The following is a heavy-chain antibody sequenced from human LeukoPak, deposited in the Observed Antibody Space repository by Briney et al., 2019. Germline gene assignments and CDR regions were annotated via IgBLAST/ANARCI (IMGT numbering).Heavy chain of an antibody. CDR2: IRESGGST. J-gene: IGHJ4*02. Sequence: PGGSLRHSCVASGFTFSSYAMSWVRQAPGKGLEWVSAIRESGGSTHYADSVKGRFTISRDNSKNTLYLQMNSLRAEDTAVYYCAKTKPYGTTWYGGIDWGQGALVTVSS. CDR1: GFTFSSYA. V-gene: IGHV3-23*01. CDR3: AKTKPYGTTWYGGID. D-gene: IGHD6-13*01.